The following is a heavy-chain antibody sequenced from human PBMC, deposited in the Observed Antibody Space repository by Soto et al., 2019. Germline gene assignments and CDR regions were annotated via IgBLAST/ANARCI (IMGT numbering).Heavy chain of an antibody. Sequence: ASVKVSCKASGGTFSSYAISWVRQAPGQGLEWMGGIIPIFGTANYAQKFQGRVTITADESTSTAYMELSSLRSEDTAVYYCARDYVYSGSYLGYFDYWGQGTLVTVSS. J-gene: IGHJ4*02. D-gene: IGHD1-26*01. CDR2: IIPIFGTA. V-gene: IGHV1-69*13. CDR3: ARDYVYSGSYLGYFDY. CDR1: GGTFSSYA.